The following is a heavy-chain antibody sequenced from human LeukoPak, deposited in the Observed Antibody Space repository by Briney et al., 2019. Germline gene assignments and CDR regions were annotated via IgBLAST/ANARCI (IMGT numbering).Heavy chain of an antibody. J-gene: IGHJ4*02. CDR3: ARDPDYYDSSGYSIRDY. CDR1: GGSISSYY. V-gene: IGHV4-59*12. Sequence: SETLSLTCTVSGGSISSYYWSWIRQPPGKGLEWIGYIYYSGSTNYNPSLKSRVTISVDTSKNQFSLKLSSVTAADTAVYYCARDPDYYDSSGYSIRDYWGQGTLVTVSS. D-gene: IGHD3-22*01. CDR2: IYYSGST.